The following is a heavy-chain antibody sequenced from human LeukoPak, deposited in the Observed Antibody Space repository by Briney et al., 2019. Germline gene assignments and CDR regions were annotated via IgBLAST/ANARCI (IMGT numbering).Heavy chain of an antibody. J-gene: IGHJ3*02. D-gene: IGHD2-21*02. Sequence: SETLSLTCTVSGGSISSYYWSWIRQPPGKGLEWIGYIYCSGSTNYNPSLKSRVTISVDTSKNQFSLKLSSVTAADTAVYYCASRTYCGGDCYSLDAFDIWGQGTMDTVSS. CDR3: ASRTYCGGDCYSLDAFDI. CDR1: GGSISSYY. CDR2: IYCSGST. V-gene: IGHV4-59*01.